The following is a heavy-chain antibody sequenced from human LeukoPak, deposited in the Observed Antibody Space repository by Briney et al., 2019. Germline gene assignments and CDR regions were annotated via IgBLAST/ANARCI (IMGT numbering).Heavy chain of an antibody. CDR2: IYYSGST. D-gene: IGHD3-22*01. CDR3: TRGSIAYYSMDV. CDR1: GGSISSYY. V-gene: IGHV4-59*01. J-gene: IGHJ6*03. Sequence: SETLSLTCTVCGGSISSYYWSWIRQPPGKGLEWIGYIYYSGSTYYNPSLKSRVTISVHTSKNQFSLRLSSVTAADTAVYYSTRGSIAYYSMDVWGKGTTVTISS.